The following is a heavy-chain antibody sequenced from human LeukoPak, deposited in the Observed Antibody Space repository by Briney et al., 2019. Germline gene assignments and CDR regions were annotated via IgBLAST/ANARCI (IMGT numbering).Heavy chain of an antibody. V-gene: IGHV4-39*07. CDR2: IYHSGST. CDR1: GGLMRSSSYY. D-gene: IGHD2-21*01. Sequence: SETLSLTCTVSGGLMRSSSYYWGWIRQPPGKGLEWIGSIYHSGSTYYNPSLKSRVTISVDTSKNQFSLKLSSVTAADTAVYYCARGFQHMYYFDYWGQGTLVTVSS. CDR3: ARGFQHMYYFDY. J-gene: IGHJ4*02.